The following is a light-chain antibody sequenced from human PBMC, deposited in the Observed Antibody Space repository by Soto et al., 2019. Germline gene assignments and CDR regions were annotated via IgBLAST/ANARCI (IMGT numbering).Light chain of an antibody. Sequence: QSALTQPASVSGSPGQSITISCTGTSSDVGGYNYVSWYQQHPGRAPKLIIYEVSNRPSGVSNRFSGSKSGNTASLAISGLQAEDEADYYCSAYTTGNTFVVFGGGTQLTVL. CDR1: SSDVGGYNY. CDR2: EVS. J-gene: IGLJ2*01. CDR3: SAYTTGNTFVV. V-gene: IGLV2-14*01.